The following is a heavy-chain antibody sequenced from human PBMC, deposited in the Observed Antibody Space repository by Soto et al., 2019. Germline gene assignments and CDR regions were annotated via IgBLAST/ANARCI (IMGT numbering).Heavy chain of an antibody. CDR2: ISGSGGST. CDR1: GFTFSSYA. CDR3: AKGEEYQLLMGFYYMDV. Sequence: GGSLRLSCAASGFTFSSYAMSWVRQAPGKGLEWVSAISGSGGSTYYADSVKGRFTISRDNSKNTLYLQMNSLRAEDTAVYYCAKGEEYQLLMGFYYMDVWGKGTTVTVSS. V-gene: IGHV3-23*01. D-gene: IGHD2-2*01. J-gene: IGHJ6*03.